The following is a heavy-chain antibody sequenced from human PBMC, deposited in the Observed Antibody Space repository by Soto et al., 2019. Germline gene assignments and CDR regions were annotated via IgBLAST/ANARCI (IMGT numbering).Heavy chain of an antibody. Sequence: QLQLQESGPGLVKPSETLSLTCTVSGGSISSSSYYWGWIRQPPGKGLEWIGGIYYSGSTYYNPSLKSRVTISVDTSKNQFSLKLSSVTAADTAVYYCARHPHGVFDYWGQGTLVTVSS. V-gene: IGHV4-39*01. D-gene: IGHD2-8*01. CDR1: GGSISSSSYY. J-gene: IGHJ4*02. CDR2: IYYSGST. CDR3: ARHPHGVFDY.